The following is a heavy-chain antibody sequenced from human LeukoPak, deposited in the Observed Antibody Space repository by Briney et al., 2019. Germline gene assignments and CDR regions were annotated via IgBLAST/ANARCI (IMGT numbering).Heavy chain of an antibody. CDR3: ARDKQPGDY. V-gene: IGHV4-39*02. Sequence: PSETLSLTCTVSGGSISISSYYWGWIRQPPGKGLEWIGSIYYSGSTYYNPSLKSRVTISVDTSKNQFSLKLSSVTAADTAVYYCARDKQPGDYWGQGTLVTVSS. CDR2: IYYSGST. J-gene: IGHJ4*02. D-gene: IGHD5-18*01. CDR1: GGSISISSYY.